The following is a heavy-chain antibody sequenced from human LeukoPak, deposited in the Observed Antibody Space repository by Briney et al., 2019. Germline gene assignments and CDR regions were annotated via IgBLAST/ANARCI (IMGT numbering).Heavy chain of an antibody. Sequence: GRSLRLSCAASGFTVRSNYVGSVSQAPGKGLELVSLTHKEGSTYYAASVQGRLIISGDKSEKSLYLQKTTLRAEDTTVYYCATRENGSGADFDIWGQGTMVTVSS. V-gene: IGHV3-53*01. CDR1: GFTVRSNY. CDR3: ATRENGSGADFDI. J-gene: IGHJ3*02. D-gene: IGHD6-19*01. CDR2: THKEGST.